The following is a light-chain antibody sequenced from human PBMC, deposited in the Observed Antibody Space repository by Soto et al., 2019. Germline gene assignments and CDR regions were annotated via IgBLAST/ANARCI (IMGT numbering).Light chain of an antibody. J-gene: IGKJ3*01. CDR1: QDIRNF. CDR3: QKYSSVPV. Sequence: DIQMTQSPTSLSASVGDRVTITCRASQDIRNFVAWYQQKPGKAPQLLIYAASTLQSGVPSRFSGSGSGTDFTLTINSLQHEDVATYSCQKYSSVPVFGPGTKVEIK. V-gene: IGKV1-27*01. CDR2: AAS.